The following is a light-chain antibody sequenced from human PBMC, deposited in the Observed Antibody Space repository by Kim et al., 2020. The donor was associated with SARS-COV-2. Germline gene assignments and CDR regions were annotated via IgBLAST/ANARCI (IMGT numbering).Light chain of an antibody. CDR3: QQYYTTPLT. V-gene: IGKV4-1*01. CDR1: QSLLYSSTNKNY. J-gene: IGKJ4*01. CDR2: WAS. Sequence: RATINCTSSQSLLYSSTNKNYLAWYQQIRGHPPKLLLYWASTREAGVPDRFTGRGSGTDFTLTITGLRPEDVAVYYCQQYYTTPLTFGGGTKVEI.